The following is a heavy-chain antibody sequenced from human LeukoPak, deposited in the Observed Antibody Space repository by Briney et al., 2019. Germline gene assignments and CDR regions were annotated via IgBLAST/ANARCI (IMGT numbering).Heavy chain of an antibody. CDR1: GGSISSSSYY. Sequence: PSETLSLTCTVPGGSISSSSYYWGWIRQPPGKGLEWIGSIYYSGSTYYNPSLKSRVTISVDTSKNQFSLKLSSVTAADTAVYYCASRSITMVPDGAFDIWGQGTMVTVSS. V-gene: IGHV4-39*07. CDR2: IYYSGST. D-gene: IGHD3-10*01. J-gene: IGHJ3*02. CDR3: ASRSITMVPDGAFDI.